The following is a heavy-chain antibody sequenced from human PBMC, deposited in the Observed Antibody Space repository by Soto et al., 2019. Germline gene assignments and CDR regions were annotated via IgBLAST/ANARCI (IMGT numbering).Heavy chain of an antibody. CDR2: IHHSGKT. Sequence: QLQLQESGSGLVKPSQTLSLTCAVSGGSISSSVYSWSWIRQPLGKGLEWVGYIHHSGKTYYNPSLKSRVNISADGAKSPFALKMSSVSAADMAVYFCARVSGYYGRYFGYWGQGTLVTVSS. V-gene: IGHV4-30-2*01. CDR1: GGSISSSVYS. D-gene: IGHD4-17*01. J-gene: IGHJ4*02. CDR3: ARVSGYYGRYFGY.